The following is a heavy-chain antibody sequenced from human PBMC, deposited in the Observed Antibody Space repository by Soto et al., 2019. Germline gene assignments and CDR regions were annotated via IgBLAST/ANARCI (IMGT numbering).Heavy chain of an antibody. CDR1: GFTFTNSA. Sequence: SVKVSCKASGFTFTNSAVQWVRQARGRRLEWIGWIVVGGGNTHYAQKFQERLTITRDRSTSTAYMELSSLRSEDTAVYYCAPDWSGPVAGTHYWGQGTLVTVSS. CDR2: IVVGGGNT. CDR3: APDWSGPVAGTHY. J-gene: IGHJ4*02. V-gene: IGHV1-58*01. D-gene: IGHD6-19*01.